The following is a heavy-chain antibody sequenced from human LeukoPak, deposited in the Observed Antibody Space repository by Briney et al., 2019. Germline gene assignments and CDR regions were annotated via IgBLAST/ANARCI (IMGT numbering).Heavy chain of an antibody. CDR3: ARGEHVVVVTSISRGIYGMNV. V-gene: IGHV3-33*01. CDR1: GLNFNNYA. J-gene: IGHJ6*02. Sequence: GRSLRLSCAASGLNFNNYAMHWVRQAPGKGLEWVALIWYDGNKKYYADSVKGRFTISRDNSKSTVYLQMNSLRVEDTAVYYCARGEHVVVVTSISRGIYGMNVWGQGTTVTASS. D-gene: IGHD2-21*02. CDR2: IWYDGNKK.